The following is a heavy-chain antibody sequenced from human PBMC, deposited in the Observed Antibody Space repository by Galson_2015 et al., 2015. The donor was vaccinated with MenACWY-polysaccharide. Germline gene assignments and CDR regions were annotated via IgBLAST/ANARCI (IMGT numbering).Heavy chain of an antibody. J-gene: IGHJ3*02. V-gene: IGHV1-69*02. CDR1: GGSFSTFS. D-gene: IGHD3-16*01. CDR2: IIPGLDKP. Sequence: SVKVSCKASGGSFSTFSFNWVRQAPGQGPEWMGRIIPGLDKPNYAQKFQDRTTIIADTSTGTAYMELSSLRPEDTAMYYCTSLQGEPPAQTVAFDSGGQGAAVTVTS. CDR3: TSLQGEPPAQTVAFDS.